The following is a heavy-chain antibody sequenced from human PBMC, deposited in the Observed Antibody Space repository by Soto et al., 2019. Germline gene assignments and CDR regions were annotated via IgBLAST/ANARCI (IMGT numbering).Heavy chain of an antibody. V-gene: IGHV1-8*01. J-gene: IGHJ6*03. CDR2: MNPNSGNT. Sequence: ASVKVSCKASGYTFTSYDINWVRQATGQGLEWMGWMNPNSGNTGYAQKFQGRVTMTRNTSISTAYMELSSLRSEDTAVYYCAKSTTQRRSVLGYDFWSGYYRYDMDFWGKGTTVTVSS. CDR3: AKSTTQRRSVLGYDFWSGYYRYDMDF. CDR1: GYTFTSYD. D-gene: IGHD3-3*01.